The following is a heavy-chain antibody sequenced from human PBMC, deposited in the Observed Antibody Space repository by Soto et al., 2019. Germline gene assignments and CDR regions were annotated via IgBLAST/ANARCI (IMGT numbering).Heavy chain of an antibody. D-gene: IGHD3-10*01. CDR1: GFTFNDFP. V-gene: IGHV3-30-3*01. CDR2: ISYDGNDK. J-gene: IGHJ4*02. Sequence: SGGSLRLSCVASGFTFNDFPLHWVRQSPGKGLEWVAVISYDGNDKSYSDSVKGRFTISRDNSKSTVYLQMNSLRDDDMAVYHCARDMRHDYASGRLDYLGRGTLVTVSS. CDR3: ARDMRHDYASGRLDY.